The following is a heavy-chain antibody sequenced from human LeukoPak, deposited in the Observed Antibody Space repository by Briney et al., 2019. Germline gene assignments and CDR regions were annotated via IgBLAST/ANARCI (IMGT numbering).Heavy chain of an antibody. CDR3: ATESYSGSYLCAFDI. V-gene: IGHV1-24*01. CDR2: FDPEDGET. CDR1: GYTLTELS. J-gene: IGHJ3*02. Sequence: ASVKVSRKVSGYTLTELSMHWVRQAPGKGLEWMGGFDPEDGETIYAQKFQGRVTMTEDTSTDTAYMELSSLRSEDTAVYYCATESYSGSYLCAFDIWGQGTMVTVSS. D-gene: IGHD1-26*01.